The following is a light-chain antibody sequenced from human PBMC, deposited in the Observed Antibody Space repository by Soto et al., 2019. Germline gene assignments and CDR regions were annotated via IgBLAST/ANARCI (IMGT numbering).Light chain of an antibody. CDR2: DSS. J-gene: IGKJ1*01. V-gene: IGKV3-15*01. Sequence: EIVMTQSPASRSVYPGERAILSCRASQSVRSNLAWYQQKPGQAPRLHIYDSSTKATGLPARFSGSGSGPEFTLTISSRQSGDFAVYYCQQYKSWPLTFRQGTKVAIK. CDR3: QQYKSWPLT. CDR1: QSVRSN.